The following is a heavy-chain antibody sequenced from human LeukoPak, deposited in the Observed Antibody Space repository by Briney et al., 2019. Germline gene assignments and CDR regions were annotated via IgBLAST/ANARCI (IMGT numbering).Heavy chain of an antibody. J-gene: IGHJ4*02. D-gene: IGHD6-13*01. V-gene: IGHV3-23*01. CDR1: GFTFSNYA. Sequence: HPGGSLRLSCAASGFTFSNYAMSWVRQAPGKGLEWVSTFSGSGDTTYYADSVKGRFTISRDNSKNTLSLQMNGLRAGDTAVYYCAKDSVAAAATRPFDYWGQGTLVTVSS. CDR2: FSGSGDTT. CDR3: AKDSVAAAATRPFDY.